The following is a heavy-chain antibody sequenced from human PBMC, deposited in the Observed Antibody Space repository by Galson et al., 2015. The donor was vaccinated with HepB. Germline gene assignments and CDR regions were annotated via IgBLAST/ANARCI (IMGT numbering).Heavy chain of an antibody. V-gene: IGHV3-30*18. CDR1: GFTFSNYG. J-gene: IGHJ4*02. CDR3: AKELTWAAAGTPDY. D-gene: IGHD6-13*01. Sequence: SLRLSCAASGFTFSNYGMNWVRQAPGKGLEWVAVISYDGSNKYYADSVKGRFTISRDNSKNTLYLQMNSLRAEDTAVYYCAKELTWAAAGTPDYWGQGTLVTVSS. CDR2: ISYDGSNK.